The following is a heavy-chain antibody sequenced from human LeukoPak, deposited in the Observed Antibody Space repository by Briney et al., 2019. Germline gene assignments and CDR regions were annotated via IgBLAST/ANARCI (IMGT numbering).Heavy chain of an antibody. V-gene: IGHV4-30-4*08. Sequence: PSETLSLTCTVSGGSISSGDYYWSWIRQPPGKGLEWIGYMYYSGSTYYNPSLKSRVTISVDTSKNQFSLKLSSVTAADTAVYYCARGRDPEGTAMVTDGAFDIWGQGTMVTVSS. J-gene: IGHJ3*02. CDR2: MYYSGST. CDR1: GGSISSGDYY. D-gene: IGHD5-18*01. CDR3: ARGRDPEGTAMVTDGAFDI.